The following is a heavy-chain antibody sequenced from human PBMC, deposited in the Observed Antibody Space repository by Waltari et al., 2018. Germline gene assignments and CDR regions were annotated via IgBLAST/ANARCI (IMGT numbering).Heavy chain of an antibody. CDR1: GGSFSGYY. D-gene: IGHD1-26*01. CDR2: INHSGST. CDR3: ARQNGGTFPNEEYFQH. V-gene: IGHV4-34*01. J-gene: IGHJ1*01. Sequence: QVQLQQWGAGLLKPSETLSLTCAVYGGSFSGYYWSWIRQPPGKGLEWIGEINHSGSTNDNPSLKSRVTISVDTSKNQFSLKLSSVTAADTAVYYCARQNGGTFPNEEYFQHWGQGTLVTVSS.